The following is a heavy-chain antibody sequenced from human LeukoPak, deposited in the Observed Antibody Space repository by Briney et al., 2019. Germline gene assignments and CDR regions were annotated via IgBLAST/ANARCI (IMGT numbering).Heavy chain of an antibody. Sequence: VASVKVFCKASGYTFSGYFIHWVRQAAGRRLEWMGRINADSGGPEYPPNFQGRVTMTRDTSTSTASMELSRLTSDDTAVYYCARDLSSTPNWEFDYWGQGTLVNVSS. J-gene: IGHJ4*02. CDR2: INADSGGP. V-gene: IGHV1-2*06. CDR3: ARDLSSTPNWEFDY. D-gene: IGHD7-27*01. CDR1: GYTFSGYF.